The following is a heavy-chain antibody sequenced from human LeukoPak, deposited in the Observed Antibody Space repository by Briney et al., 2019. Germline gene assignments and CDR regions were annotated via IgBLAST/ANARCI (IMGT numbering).Heavy chain of an antibody. CDR2: ISGSGGST. J-gene: IGHJ5*02. CDR3: AKDWVASSWFNWFDP. V-gene: IGHV3-23*01. CDR1: GFTLSSYA. D-gene: IGHD6-13*01. Sequence: GSLRLSCAASGFTLSSYAMSWVRQAPGKGLEWVSAISGSGGSTYYADSVKGRFTISRDNSKNTLYLQMNSLRAEDTAVYYCAKDWVASSWFNWFDPWGQGTLVTVSS.